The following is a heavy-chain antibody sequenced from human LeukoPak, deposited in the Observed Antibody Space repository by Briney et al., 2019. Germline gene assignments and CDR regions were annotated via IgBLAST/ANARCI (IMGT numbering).Heavy chain of an antibody. J-gene: IGHJ4*02. CDR1: GYTFTSYS. Sequence: ASVKVSCKASGYTFTSYSMHWVRQAPGQGLEWMGIINPSGGSTTYSQKFQGRVTMTRDTSTSTVYMELSSLRSEGTAVYYCARQIITYLGGYFDYWGQGTLVTVSS. D-gene: IGHD3-16*01. V-gene: IGHV1-46*01. CDR2: INPSGGST. CDR3: ARQIITYLGGYFDY.